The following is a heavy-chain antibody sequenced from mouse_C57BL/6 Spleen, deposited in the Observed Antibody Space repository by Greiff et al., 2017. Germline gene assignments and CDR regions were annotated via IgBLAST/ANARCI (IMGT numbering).Heavy chain of an antibody. CDR1: GFTFTDYY. V-gene: IGHV7-3*01. J-gene: IGHJ4*01. CDR3: ARYGNSEMDD. Sequence: EVKLVESGGGLVQPGGSLSLSCAASGFTFTDYYMSWVRQPPGKALEWLGFIRNKANGYTTEYSASVKGRFTISRDNSQSILYLQMNALRAEDSATYYCARYGNSEMDDWGQGTSVTVSS. D-gene: IGHD2-1*01. CDR2: IRNKANGYTT.